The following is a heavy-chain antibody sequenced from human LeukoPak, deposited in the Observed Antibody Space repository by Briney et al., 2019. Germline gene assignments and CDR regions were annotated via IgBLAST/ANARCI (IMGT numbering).Heavy chain of an antibody. Sequence: PGRSLRLSCAASGFTFGSYGMHWVRQAPGKGLEWVAVIWYDGSNKYYADSVKGRFTISRDNSKNTLYLQMNSLRAEDTAVYYCARRSQGALEMATLDYWGQGTLVTVSS. CDR2: IWYDGSNK. CDR3: ARRSQGALEMATLDY. V-gene: IGHV3-33*01. D-gene: IGHD5-24*01. CDR1: GFTFGSYG. J-gene: IGHJ4*02.